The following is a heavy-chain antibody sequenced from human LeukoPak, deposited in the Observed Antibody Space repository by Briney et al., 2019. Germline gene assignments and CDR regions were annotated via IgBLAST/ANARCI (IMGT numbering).Heavy chain of an antibody. CDR1: GGSISSYY. Sequence: SGTLSLTCTVSGGSISSYYWSWIRQPPGKGLEWIGYIYYSGSTNYNPSLKSRVTISVDTSKNQFSLKLSSVTAADTAVYYCARLTYYYDSSGYYQYYFDYWGQGTLVTVSS. J-gene: IGHJ4*02. V-gene: IGHV4-59*08. D-gene: IGHD3-22*01. CDR2: IYYSGST. CDR3: ARLTYYYDSSGYYQYYFDY.